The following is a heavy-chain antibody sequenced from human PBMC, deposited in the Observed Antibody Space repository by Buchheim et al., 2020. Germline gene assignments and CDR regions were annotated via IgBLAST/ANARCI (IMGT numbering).Heavy chain of an antibody. D-gene: IGHD3-3*01. CDR2: IKQDGSEQ. J-gene: IGHJ4*02. CDR3: ARDGVVPFDY. V-gene: IGHV3-7*01. Sequence: EVQLVESGGDLVQPGGSLRLSCAASGFTFSTYWMSWVRQAPGKGLEWVANIKQDGSEQYFVDSLKGRFTISRANDKNSLYLQMNSLRAEDTAVYYCARDGVVPFDYWGQGTL. CDR1: GFTFSTYW.